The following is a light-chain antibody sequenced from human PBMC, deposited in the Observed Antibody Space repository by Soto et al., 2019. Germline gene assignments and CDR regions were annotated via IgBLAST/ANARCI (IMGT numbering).Light chain of an antibody. CDR1: SSDVGAYNY. CDR2: TNN. J-gene: IGLJ1*01. Sequence: QSVLTQPASVSGSPGLSITISCTGTSSDVGAYNYVSWYQQHPGKAPKLLVYTNNNRPSGVPDRFSGSKSDTSASLAITGLQAEDEADYYCQSYDSRLSAYVFGTGTKVTVL. CDR3: QSYDSRLSAYV. V-gene: IGLV2-14*01.